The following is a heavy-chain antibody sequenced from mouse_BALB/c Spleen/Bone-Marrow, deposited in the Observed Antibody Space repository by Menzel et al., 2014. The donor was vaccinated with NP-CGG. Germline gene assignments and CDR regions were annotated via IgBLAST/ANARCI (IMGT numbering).Heavy chain of an antibody. CDR1: GFSLPRFG. V-gene: IGHV2-9*02. CDR2: IWAGGTT. CDR3: ARGDYDYAMDY. J-gene: IGHJ4*01. Sequence: VKLQESGPGLVSPSQSLSITCTVSGFSLPRFGVHWVRQPPGKGLEWLGIIWAGGTTNYNSALMSRLSISKDNSKSQVFLKMNSLQTDDTAMYYRARGDYDYAMDYWGQGTSVTVSS. D-gene: IGHD2-4*01.